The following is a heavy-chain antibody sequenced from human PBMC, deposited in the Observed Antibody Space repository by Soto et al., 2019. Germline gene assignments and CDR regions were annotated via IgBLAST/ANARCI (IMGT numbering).Heavy chain of an antibody. CDR2: IYSGGST. CDR3: ARGPPLYSNYWFDP. J-gene: IGHJ5*02. V-gene: IGHV3-53*01. D-gene: IGHD4-4*01. Sequence: GGSLRLSCAASGFTVSSNYMSWVRQAPGKGLEWVSVIYSGGSTYYADSVKGRFTISRDNSKNTLYLQMNSLRAEDTAVYYCARGPPLYSNYWFDPWGQGTLVTVSS. CDR1: GFTVSSNY.